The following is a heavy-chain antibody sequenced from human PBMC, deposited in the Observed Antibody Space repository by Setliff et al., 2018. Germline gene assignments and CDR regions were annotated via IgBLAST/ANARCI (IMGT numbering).Heavy chain of an antibody. J-gene: IGHJ4*02. CDR1: GDSISSRRNY. CDR2: IYTSWST. V-gene: IGHV4-61*09. CDR3: ARTGTYRYFDY. Sequence: SETLSLTCTVSGDSISSRRNYWGWFRQPAGKELEWIGQIYTSWSTNYNPSLKSRVTISLDTSKNQFSLSLTSVTAEDTAVYYCARTGTYRYFDYWGQGTRVTVSS. D-gene: IGHD1-1*01.